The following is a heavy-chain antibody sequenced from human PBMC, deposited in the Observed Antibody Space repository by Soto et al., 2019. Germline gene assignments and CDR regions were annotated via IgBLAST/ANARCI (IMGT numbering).Heavy chain of an antibody. CDR2: ITGTGSYT. J-gene: IGHJ4*02. V-gene: IGHV3-11*06. Sequence: GGSLRLSCAASGFTFSDFYMSWIRQAPGKGLEWVSYITGTGSYTNYADSVKGRFTISRDNAKNSLYLEMNSLRDEDTAVYYCAREARASPEYWGQGTLVTVSS. CDR1: GFTFSDFY. CDR3: AREARASPEY.